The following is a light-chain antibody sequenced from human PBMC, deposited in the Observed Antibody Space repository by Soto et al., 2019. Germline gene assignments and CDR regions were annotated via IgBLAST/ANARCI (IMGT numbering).Light chain of an antibody. CDR3: QQSYSTPYT. Sequence: DIQMTQSPSSLSASVGDRVTTTCRASQSISSYLNWYQQKPGKAPMLLIYAASSLQSGVPSRFSGSGSGTDFPLTISSLQPEDFATYYCQQSYSTPYTFGQGTKLEIK. J-gene: IGKJ2*01. V-gene: IGKV1-39*01. CDR2: AAS. CDR1: QSISSY.